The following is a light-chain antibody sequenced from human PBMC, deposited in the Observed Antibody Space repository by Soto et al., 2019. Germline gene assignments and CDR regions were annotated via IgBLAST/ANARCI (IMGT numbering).Light chain of an antibody. CDR2: EDS. V-gene: IGLV2-23*01. CDR3: CSDARGSTLV. J-gene: IGLJ3*02. Sequence: QSALTQPASVSGSPGQSITISCTGTSSDVGSYNLVSWYQQHPGKAPKLMIYEDSKRPSGVSNRFFGSKSGNTASLTISGLQAEDEADDFGCSDARGSTLVFGGGTKLTDL. CDR1: SSDVGSYNL.